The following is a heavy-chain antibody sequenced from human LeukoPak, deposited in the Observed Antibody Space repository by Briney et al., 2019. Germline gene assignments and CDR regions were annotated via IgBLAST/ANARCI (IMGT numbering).Heavy chain of an antibody. V-gene: IGHV4-59*01. D-gene: IGHD3-10*01. CDR3: ARHYSSGTYPLDS. CDR1: GASISNYY. Sequence: SETPSLTCTVSGASISNYYWSWFRQPPGKGLEWLAYIYYTGTTNYNPSVKSRLTISVDTSKNQLSLTLNSVTAADTAVYYCARHYSSGTYPLDSWGQGTLVTVSS. CDR2: IYYTGTT. J-gene: IGHJ4*02.